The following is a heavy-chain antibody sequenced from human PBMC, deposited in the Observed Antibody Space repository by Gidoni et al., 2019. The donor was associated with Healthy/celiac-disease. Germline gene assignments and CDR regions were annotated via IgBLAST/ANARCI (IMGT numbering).Heavy chain of an antibody. CDR2: ISRNSGSI. V-gene: IGHV3-9*01. J-gene: IGHJ4*02. CDR1: DFPFADYA. D-gene: IGHD4-17*01. CDR3: AKDVTYGDYGNFDY. Sequence: EVQLVESGGGLVQPGRYLRLTCAASDFPFADYAMHWVRQVPGKGLECVSGISRNSGSIGYADSVKGRFTISRDNAKNSLYLRMNSLRAEDTALYYCAKDVTYGDYGNFDYWGQGTLVTVSS.